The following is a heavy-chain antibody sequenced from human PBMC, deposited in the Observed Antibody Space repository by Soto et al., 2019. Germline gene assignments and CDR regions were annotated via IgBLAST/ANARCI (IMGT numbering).Heavy chain of an antibody. CDR3: ARVDHGGYFAILTDY. Sequence: AAETLSLTCTVSGDPLSSGGHYWIWIRHHPGKGLEWIGHIYDSVNTYYSPSLRSRVTISADMSKNQFSLNLRSVTAADTAVYYCARVDHGGYFAILTDYWGQGTLVTVSS. CDR1: GDPLSSGGHY. D-gene: IGHD3-9*01. J-gene: IGHJ4*02. CDR2: IYDSVNT. V-gene: IGHV4-31*03.